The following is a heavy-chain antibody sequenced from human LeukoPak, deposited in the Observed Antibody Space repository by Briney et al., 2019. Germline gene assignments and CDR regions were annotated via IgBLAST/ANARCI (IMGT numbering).Heavy chain of an antibody. Sequence: VASVKVSCKASGYTFTGFHMHWVRQAPGRGLEWMGWINPNSGGTNYAQKFQGRVTMTRDTSISTVYMELSRLRSDDTAVYYCARDRLRLGYERTNWFDPWGQGTLVTVSS. V-gene: IGHV1-2*02. J-gene: IGHJ5*02. CDR3: ARDRLRLGYERTNWFDP. D-gene: IGHD2-15*01. CDR2: INPNSGGT. CDR1: GYTFTGFH.